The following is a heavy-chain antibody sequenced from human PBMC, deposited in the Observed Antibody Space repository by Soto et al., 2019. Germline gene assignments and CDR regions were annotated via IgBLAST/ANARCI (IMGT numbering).Heavy chain of an antibody. Sequence: PGGSLRLSCAASGFTFSSYAMSWVRQAPGKGLEWVSSISCSGGSTYYADSVKGRFTISRDNSNHTLYLQMNSLRAEETAVYYCAKDPPQSSRYYYDSSGYLXWGQGTLVTVSX. CDR2: ISCSGGST. CDR3: AKDPPQSSRYYYDSSGYLX. J-gene: IGHJ4*02. D-gene: IGHD3-22*01. CDR1: GFTFSSYA. V-gene: IGHV3-23*01.